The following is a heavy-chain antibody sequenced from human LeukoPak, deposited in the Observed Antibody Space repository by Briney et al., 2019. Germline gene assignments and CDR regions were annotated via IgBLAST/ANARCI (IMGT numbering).Heavy chain of an antibody. J-gene: IGHJ4*02. Sequence: GGSLRLSCAASGFTFSSYGMHWVRQAPGKGLEWVAVISYDGSNKYYADSVKGRFTISRDNSKNTLYLQMNSLRAEDTAVYYCAKDQGYSYGLSLDYWGQGTLVTVSS. D-gene: IGHD5-18*01. CDR2: ISYDGSNK. V-gene: IGHV3-30*18. CDR3: AKDQGYSYGLSLDY. CDR1: GFTFSSYG.